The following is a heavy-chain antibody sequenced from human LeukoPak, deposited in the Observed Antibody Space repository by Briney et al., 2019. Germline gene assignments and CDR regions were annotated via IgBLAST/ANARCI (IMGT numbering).Heavy chain of an antibody. V-gene: IGHV4-39*07. CDR2: IYTTGST. CDR3: ARGGGNYYEGYFDY. Sequence: SETLSLTCTVSGGSISSSSYYWGWIRQPPGKGLEWIGRIYTTGSTNYNPSLKSRVTMSVDTSKNQFSLKLSSVTAADTAEYYCARGGGNYYEGYFDYWGQGTLVTVSS. D-gene: IGHD1-26*01. J-gene: IGHJ4*02. CDR1: GGSISSSSYY.